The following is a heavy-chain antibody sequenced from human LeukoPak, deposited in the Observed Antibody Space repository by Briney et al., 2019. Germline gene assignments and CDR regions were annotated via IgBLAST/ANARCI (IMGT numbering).Heavy chain of an antibody. J-gene: IGHJ4*02. D-gene: IGHD3-22*01. CDR1: GGSISSGGYY. CDR3: ARQGNYYDSSGLLDY. Sequence: SETLSLTCTVSGGSISSGGYYWSWTRQHPGKGLEWIGYINYSGSTYYNPSLKSRVTISVDTSKNQFSLKLSSVTAADTAVYYCARQGNYYDSSGLLDYWGQGTLVTVSS. CDR2: INYSGST. V-gene: IGHV4-31*03.